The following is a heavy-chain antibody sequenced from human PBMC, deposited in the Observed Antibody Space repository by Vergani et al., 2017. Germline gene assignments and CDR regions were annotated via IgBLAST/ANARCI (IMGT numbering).Heavy chain of an antibody. CDR2: INTNTGNP. CDR3: ARAGDFDWPLLRYWFDP. V-gene: IGHV7-4-1*02. CDR1: GYTFTSYA. D-gene: IGHD3-9*01. J-gene: IGHJ5*02. Sequence: QVQLVQSGSELKKPGASVKVSCKASGYTFTSYAMNWVRQAPGQGLEWMGWINTNTGNPTYAQGFTGRVVFSLDTSVSTAYLQISSLKAEDTAVYYCARAGDFDWPLLRYWFDPWGQGTLVTVSS.